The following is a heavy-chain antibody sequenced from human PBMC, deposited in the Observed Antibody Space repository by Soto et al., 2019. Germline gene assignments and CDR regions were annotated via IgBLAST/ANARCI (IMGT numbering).Heavy chain of an antibody. CDR3: AADPVDTAMVTIYYYYYGMDV. CDR1: GFTFTSSA. CDR2: IVVGSGNT. V-gene: IGHV1-58*01. Sequence: VKVSCKASGFTFTSSAVQWVRQARGRRLEWIGWIVVGSGNTNYAQKFQERVTITRDMSTSTAYMELSSLRSEDTAVYYCAADPVDTAMVTIYYYYYGMDVWGQGTTVTVSS. J-gene: IGHJ6*02. D-gene: IGHD5-18*01.